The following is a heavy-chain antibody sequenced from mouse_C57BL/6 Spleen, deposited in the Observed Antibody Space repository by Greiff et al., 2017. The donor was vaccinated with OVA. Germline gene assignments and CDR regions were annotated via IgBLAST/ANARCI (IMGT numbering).Heavy chain of an antibody. Sequence: QVQLKQSGAELVKPGASVKLSCKASGYTFTEYTIHWVKQRSGQGLEWIGWFYPGSGSIKYNEKFKDKATLTADKSSSTVYMELSRLTSEDSAVYFCARHEENYYGSSTGYFDVWGTGTTVTVSS. D-gene: IGHD1-1*01. V-gene: IGHV1-62-2*01. CDR1: GYTFTEYT. CDR2: FYPGSGSI. J-gene: IGHJ1*03. CDR3: ARHEENYYGSSTGYFDV.